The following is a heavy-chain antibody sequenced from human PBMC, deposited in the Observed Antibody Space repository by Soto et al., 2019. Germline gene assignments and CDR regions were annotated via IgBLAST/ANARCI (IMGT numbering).Heavy chain of an antibody. V-gene: IGHV3-21*01. J-gene: IGHJ6*02. Sequence: GWSLRLSCVSSGFPFMRYTMNWVRHAPGKGLEWVSAIRGFSPYTFYADSLKGRFTISRDNAKNSLYLQMNSLRAEDTAVYYCARDRGYDAHDYYYNAMDGWGQGTTVTVSS. D-gene: IGHD2-15*01. CDR1: GFPFMRYT. CDR2: IRGFSPYT. CDR3: ARDRGYDAHDYYYNAMDG.